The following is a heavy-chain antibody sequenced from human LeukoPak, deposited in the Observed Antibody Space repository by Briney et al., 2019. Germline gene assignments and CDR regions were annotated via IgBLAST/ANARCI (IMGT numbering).Heavy chain of an antibody. D-gene: IGHD3-10*01. CDR2: IYSGGST. V-gene: IGHV3-66*01. CDR3: ARESVWFGELLVNV. Sequence: VIYSGGSTYYADSVKGRFTISRDNSKNTLYLQMNSLRAEDTAVYYCARESVWFGELLVNVWGQGTTVTVSS. J-gene: IGHJ6*02.